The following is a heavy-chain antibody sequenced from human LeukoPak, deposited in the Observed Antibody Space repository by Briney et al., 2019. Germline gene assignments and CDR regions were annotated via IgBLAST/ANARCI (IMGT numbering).Heavy chain of an antibody. V-gene: IGHV3-30*04. CDR3: ASRSSGWVKPDPNDAFDI. D-gene: IGHD6-19*01. Sequence: GGSLRLSCAASGFTFSSYAMHWVRQAPGKGLEWVAVISYDGSNKYYADSVKGRFTISRDNSKNTLYLQMNSLRAEDTAVYYCASRSSGWVKPDPNDAFDIWGQGTMVTVSS. CDR1: GFTFSSYA. CDR2: ISYDGSNK. J-gene: IGHJ3*02.